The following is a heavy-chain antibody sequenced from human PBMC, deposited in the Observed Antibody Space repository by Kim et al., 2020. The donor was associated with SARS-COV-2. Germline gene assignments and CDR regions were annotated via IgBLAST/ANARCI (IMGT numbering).Heavy chain of an antibody. J-gene: IGHJ5*02. D-gene: IGHD2-2*01. CDR2: IKEDGSER. V-gene: IGHV3-7*03. CDR1: GFIFSDYW. CDR3: SKPGSTSCWQNWFDP. Sequence: GGSLRLSCVTSGFIFSDYWMSWVRQAPGKGLEWVAKIKEDGSERYYVDSVKGRFTISRDNAKFSLYLQMNSLRAEDTAAYYCSKPGSTSCWQNWFDPCG.